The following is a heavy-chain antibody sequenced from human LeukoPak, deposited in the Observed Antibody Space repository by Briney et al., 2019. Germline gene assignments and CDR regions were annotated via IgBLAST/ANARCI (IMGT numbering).Heavy chain of an antibody. Sequence: GGSLRLSCAASGFTFSSYAMSWVRQTPGKGLVWVSRISSDGSSTTYADSVKGRFTISRDNAKNTLYLQMNNLRAEDTAMYYRARDQRVTGRPDIDYWGQGTLVIVSS. CDR2: ISSDGSST. V-gene: IGHV3-74*03. CDR1: GFTFSSYA. D-gene: IGHD6-6*01. CDR3: ARDQRVTGRPDIDY. J-gene: IGHJ4*02.